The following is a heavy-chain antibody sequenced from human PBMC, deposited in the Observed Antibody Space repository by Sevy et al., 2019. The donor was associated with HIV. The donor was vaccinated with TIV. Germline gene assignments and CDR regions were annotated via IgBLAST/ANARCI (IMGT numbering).Heavy chain of an antibody. V-gene: IGHV3-7*01. D-gene: IGHD6-13*01. CDR3: ATTGYSSSWYQYYFDY. CDR1: GFTFSSYW. CDR2: IKQDGSEK. J-gene: IGHJ4*02. Sequence: GGSLRLSCAASGFTFSSYWMSWVRQAPGKGLEWVAKIKQDGSEKYYVDSVKGRFTISRDNAKNPLYLQMNSLRAEDTAVYYCATTGYSSSWYQYYFDYWGQGTLVTVSS.